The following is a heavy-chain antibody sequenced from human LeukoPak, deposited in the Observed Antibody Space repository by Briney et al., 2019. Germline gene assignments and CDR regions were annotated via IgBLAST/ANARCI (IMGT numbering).Heavy chain of an antibody. CDR3: AREISAAGGGSDF. CDR1: GFILMDFW. J-gene: IGHJ4*02. CDR2: IMQDGSEK. Sequence: GSLRLPCAASGFILMDFWMAWVRQAPGKGLEWVANIMQDGSEKYYLDSVKGRFTISRDNAKNSLSLQMNSLRAEDTALYSCAREISAAGGGSDFWGQGTLVTVSS. D-gene: IGHD6-25*01. V-gene: IGHV3-7*01.